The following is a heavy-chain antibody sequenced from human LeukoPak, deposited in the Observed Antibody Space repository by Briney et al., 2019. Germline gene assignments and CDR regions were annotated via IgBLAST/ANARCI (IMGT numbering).Heavy chain of an antibody. J-gene: IGHJ4*02. Sequence: GGSLRLSCAASGFTFSSYAMSWVRQAPGKGLEWVSAISGSGGSTYYADSVKGRFTISRDNSKNTLYLQMNSLRAEDTAVYYCAKDGGNWGSRRYYFDYWGQGTLVTVSS. CDR2: ISGSGGST. D-gene: IGHD7-27*01. V-gene: IGHV3-23*01. CDR3: AKDGGNWGSRRYYFDY. CDR1: GFTFSSYA.